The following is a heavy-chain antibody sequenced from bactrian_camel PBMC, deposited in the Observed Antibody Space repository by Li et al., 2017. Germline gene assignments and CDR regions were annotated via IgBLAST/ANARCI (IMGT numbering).Heavy chain of an antibody. CDR1: GFTIDNYG. Sequence: QLVESGGGSVQAGGSLRLSCAASGFTIDNYGMAWFRQAAGYEREGVAAIDSGGGPEYADSAKGRFTISQDNAKNTLYLQMNSLKPEDTAMYYCAADPRLWCSWYVAKDFRFWGQGTQVTVS. D-gene: IGHD6*01. CDR2: IDSGGGP. J-gene: IGHJ6*01. CDR3: AADPRLWCSWYVAKDFRF. V-gene: IGHV3S55*01.